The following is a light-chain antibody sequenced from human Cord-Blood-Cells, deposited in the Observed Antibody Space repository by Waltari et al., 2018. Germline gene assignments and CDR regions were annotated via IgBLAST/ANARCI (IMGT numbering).Light chain of an antibody. Sequence: SYVLTQPPSVSVAPGQTARITCGGNNIGSKSVHWYQQKPGQAPVLVVYDDSDRPSGSPARFSGSNSGNTATLTISSVEAGDGADYYCQVWDSSSDHYVFGTGTKVTVL. CDR3: QVWDSSSDHYV. CDR2: DDS. J-gene: IGLJ1*01. CDR1: NIGSKS. V-gene: IGLV3-21*02.